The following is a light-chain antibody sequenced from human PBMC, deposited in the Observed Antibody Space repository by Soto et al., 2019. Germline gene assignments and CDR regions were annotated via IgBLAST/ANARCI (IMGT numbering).Light chain of an antibody. CDR3: QQYGGSHWT. Sequence: EVVLTQSPGVLSLSPGEIVTLSCRASQSVSSSYLAWYQQKPGQAPRLLIYGASSRAIDIPRRFSGSGSGTDFTLTIGGLEPEDVAVYFCQQYGGSHWTFGQVTKVEIK. J-gene: IGKJ1*01. CDR1: QSVSSSY. V-gene: IGKV3-20*01. CDR2: GAS.